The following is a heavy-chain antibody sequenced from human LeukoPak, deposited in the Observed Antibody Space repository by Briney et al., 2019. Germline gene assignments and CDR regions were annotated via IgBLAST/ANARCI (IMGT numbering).Heavy chain of an antibody. CDR3: ARVATSLACDDY. V-gene: IGHV3-48*01. CDR1: GFTFSRYS. J-gene: IGHJ4*02. Sequence: GGSLRLSCTVSGFTFSRYSMNWVRQAPRKGLEWVSYISESSSTKYYADSVKGRFTISRDNARNSLFLQMSSLRAEDTAVYYCARVATSLACDDYWGQGTLVTVSS. CDR2: ISESSSTK.